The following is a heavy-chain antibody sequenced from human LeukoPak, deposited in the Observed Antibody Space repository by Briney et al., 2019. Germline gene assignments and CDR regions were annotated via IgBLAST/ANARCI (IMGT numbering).Heavy chain of an antibody. J-gene: IGHJ4*02. CDR3: ASAGRPILYYFDY. CDR2: IYSGGST. D-gene: IGHD1-14*01. Sequence: GGSLRLSCAASGFTVSSNYMSWVRQAPGKGLEWVSVIYSGGSTYYADSVKGRFTISRDNSKNTLYLQMNSLRAEDTAVYYCASAGRPILYYFDYWGQGTLVTVSS. CDR1: GFTVSSNY. V-gene: IGHV3-66*01.